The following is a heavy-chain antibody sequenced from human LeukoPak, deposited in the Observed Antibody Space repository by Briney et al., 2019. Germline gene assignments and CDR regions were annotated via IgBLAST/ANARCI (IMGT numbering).Heavy chain of an antibody. CDR3: ARLKLRTGGAFDI. J-gene: IGHJ3*02. CDR2: IYYSGST. CDR1: GGSISSGDYY. Sequence: PSETLSLTCTVSGGSISSGDYYWSWIRQPPGKGLEWIGYIYYSGSTYYNPSLKSRVTISVDTSKNQFSLKLSSVTAADTAVYYCARLKLRTGGAFDIWGQGTMVTVSS. V-gene: IGHV4-30-4*08. D-gene: IGHD2-15*01.